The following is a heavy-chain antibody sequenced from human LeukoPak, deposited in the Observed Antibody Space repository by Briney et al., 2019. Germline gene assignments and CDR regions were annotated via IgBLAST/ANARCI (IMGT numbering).Heavy chain of an antibody. Sequence: SETLSLTCTVSGGSISSGDYYWSWIRQPPGKGLEWIGYIYYSGSTYYNPSLKSRVTISVDTSKNQFSLKLSSVTAADTAVYYCARGGTYYYGSGSRIPFDYWGQGTLVTVSS. CDR3: ARGGTYYYGSGSRIPFDY. D-gene: IGHD3-10*01. CDR2: IYYSGST. CDR1: GGSISSGDYY. V-gene: IGHV4-30-4*01. J-gene: IGHJ4*02.